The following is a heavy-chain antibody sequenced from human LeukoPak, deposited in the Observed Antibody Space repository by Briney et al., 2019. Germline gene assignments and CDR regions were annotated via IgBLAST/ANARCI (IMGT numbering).Heavy chain of an antibody. Sequence: GGSLRLSCAASGFTFSSYEMNWVRQDPGKGVEWVSYISSSGSTIYYADSVKGRFTISRDNANNSLYLQMNSLTAEDTAVYYCAELGITMIGGVWGKGTTVTISS. CDR3: AELGITMIGGV. CDR1: GFTFSSYE. J-gene: IGHJ6*04. V-gene: IGHV3-48*03. D-gene: IGHD3-10*02. CDR2: ISSSGSTI.